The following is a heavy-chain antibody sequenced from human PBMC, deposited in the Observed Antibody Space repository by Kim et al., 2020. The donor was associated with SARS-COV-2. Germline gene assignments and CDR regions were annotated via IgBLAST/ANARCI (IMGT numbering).Heavy chain of an antibody. CDR2: IKDDGTEI. CDR3: ARGWDGYYFDY. V-gene: IGHV3-7*01. Sequence: GGSLRLSCAASGFTFSNYGMSWVRQTPGKGLEWVANIKDDGTEIYHVDSVKGLFTISRDNAKYSLYLQMNSLRVEDTGLYYCARGWDGYYFDYWGQG. D-gene: IGHD1-26*01. CDR1: GFTFSNYG. J-gene: IGHJ4*02.